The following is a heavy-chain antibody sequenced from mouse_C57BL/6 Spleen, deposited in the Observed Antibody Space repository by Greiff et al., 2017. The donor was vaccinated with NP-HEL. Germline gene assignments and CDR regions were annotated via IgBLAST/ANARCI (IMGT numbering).Heavy chain of an antibody. V-gene: IGHV1-15*01. CDR1: GYTFTDYE. CDR3: TRHDYGNYLYYFDY. CDR2: IDPETGGT. D-gene: IGHD2-1*01. Sequence: VQLQQSGAELVRPGASVTLSCKASGYTFTDYEMHWVKQTPVHGLEWIGAIDPETGGTAYNQKFKGKAILTADKSSSTAYMELRSLTSEDSAVHYCTRHDYGNYLYYFDYWGQGTTLTVSS. J-gene: IGHJ2*01.